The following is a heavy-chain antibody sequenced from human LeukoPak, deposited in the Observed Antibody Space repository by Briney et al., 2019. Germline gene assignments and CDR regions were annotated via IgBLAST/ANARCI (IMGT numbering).Heavy chain of an antibody. J-gene: IGHJ6*04. V-gene: IGHV4-4*09. CDR3: ARHGSVHSPLNV. CDR1: GGCISSYY. D-gene: IGHD1-26*01. Sequence: PSDTLSLTCTLSGGCISSYYWSWIRQPPGKGLEWIGYIFTSGSTNYNPSLRSRVTISVDTSKDQFSLTLSSVTAADTAVYYCARHGSVHSPLNVWGKGTTVTVSS. CDR2: IFTSGST.